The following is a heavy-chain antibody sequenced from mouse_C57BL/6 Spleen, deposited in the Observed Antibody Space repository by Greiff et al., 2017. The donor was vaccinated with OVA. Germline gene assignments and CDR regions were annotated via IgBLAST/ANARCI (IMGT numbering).Heavy chain of an antibody. CDR2: ISSGSSTI. V-gene: IGHV5-17*01. J-gene: IGHJ3*01. CDR1: GFTFSDYG. Sequence: EVKLVESGGGLVKPGGSLKLSCAASGFTFSDYGMHWVRQAPEKGLEWVAYISSGSSTIYYADTVKGRFTISRDNAKNTLFLQMTSLRSEDTAMYYCARPHYGSSPAWFAYWGQGTLVTVSA. CDR3: ARPHYGSSPAWFAY. D-gene: IGHD1-1*01.